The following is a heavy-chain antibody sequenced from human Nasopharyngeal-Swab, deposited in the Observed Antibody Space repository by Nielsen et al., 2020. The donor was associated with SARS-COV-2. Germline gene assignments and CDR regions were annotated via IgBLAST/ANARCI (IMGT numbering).Heavy chain of an antibody. V-gene: IGHV5-51*01. J-gene: IGHJ6*02. CDR3: ARGEHIVVVTAKYGMDV. D-gene: IGHD2-21*02. CDR2: FYPGDSDT. Sequence: VRQMPGKGLEWMGIFYPGDSDTRYSPSFQGQVTISADKSISTAYLQWSSLKASDTAMYYCARGEHIVVVTAKYGMDVWGQGTTVTVSS.